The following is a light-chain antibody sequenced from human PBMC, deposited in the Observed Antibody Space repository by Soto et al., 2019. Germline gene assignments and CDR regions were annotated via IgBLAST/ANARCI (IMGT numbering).Light chain of an antibody. J-gene: IGKJ1*01. CDR2: AAS. CDR1: QSIGDS. Sequence: DIQMTQAPSTLSASVGDRFTITCRASQSIGDSLAWYQQKPGKXPKXXIYAASSLQSGVPSRFSGSGSGTDLTITISSLQPEDFETYYCQQSYSTPWTFGQGTKVDIK. V-gene: IGKV1-39*01. CDR3: QQSYSTPWT.